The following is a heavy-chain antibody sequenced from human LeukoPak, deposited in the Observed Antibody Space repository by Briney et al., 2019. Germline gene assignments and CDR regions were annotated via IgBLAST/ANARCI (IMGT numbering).Heavy chain of an antibody. CDR3: ANLYSSSWYQLGSFDY. D-gene: IGHD6-13*01. CDR1: GGSISSYY. J-gene: IGHJ4*02. V-gene: IGHV4-59*01. CDR2: IYYSGST. Sequence: SETLSLTCTVSGGSISSYYWSWIRQPPGKGLEWIGYIYYSGSTNYNPSLKSRVTISVDTSKNQFSLKLSSVTAADTAVYYCANLYSSSWYQLGSFDYWGQGTPVTVSS.